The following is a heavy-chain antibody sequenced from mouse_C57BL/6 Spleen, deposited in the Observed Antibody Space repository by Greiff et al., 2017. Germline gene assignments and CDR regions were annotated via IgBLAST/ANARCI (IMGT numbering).Heavy chain of an antibody. D-gene: IGHD1-1*02. J-gene: IGHJ2*01. Sequence: VQLQQSGAELVKPGASVKLSCKASGYTFTSYWMHWVKQRPGQGLEWIGMIHPNSGSTNYNEKFKSKATLTVDKSSSTAYMQLSSLTSEDSAVYYCAREGYYGIDYWGQGTTLTVSS. CDR3: AREGYYGIDY. CDR1: GYTFTSYW. V-gene: IGHV1-64*01. CDR2: IHPNSGST.